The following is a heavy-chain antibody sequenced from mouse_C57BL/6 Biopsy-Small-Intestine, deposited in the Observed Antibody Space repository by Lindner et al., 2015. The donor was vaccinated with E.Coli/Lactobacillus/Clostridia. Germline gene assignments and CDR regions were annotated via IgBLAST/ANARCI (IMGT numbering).Heavy chain of an antibody. V-gene: IGHV1-4*01. J-gene: IGHJ2*01. D-gene: IGHD1-1*01. CDR3: ARERDYGGNWYYFDY. CDR1: TYTFTSYG. CDR2: ISPYNGHT. Sequence: SVKVSCKASTYTFTSYGISWVRQAPGQGLEWMGWISPYNGHTNYAQKLHGRVTMTTDTSTSTAYMELRSLRSDDTAVYYCARERDYGGNWYYFDYWGQGTLVTVSS.